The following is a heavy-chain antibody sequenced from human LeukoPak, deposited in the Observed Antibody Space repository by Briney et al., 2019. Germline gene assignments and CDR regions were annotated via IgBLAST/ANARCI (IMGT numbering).Heavy chain of an antibody. CDR1: GFTFRNYW. CDR2: IMADGRQK. CDR3: VRDDGRGGVL. J-gene: IGHJ4*02. D-gene: IGHD1-26*01. Sequence: PGGSLSLSCAPSGFTFRNYWMAWVRPAPGEGLGWVANIMADGRQKYHVDSVGGRCAISRENAKNPLSLQMNGLRAEDTGVYYCVRDDGRGGVLWGQGTLVTVSS. V-gene: IGHV3-7*01.